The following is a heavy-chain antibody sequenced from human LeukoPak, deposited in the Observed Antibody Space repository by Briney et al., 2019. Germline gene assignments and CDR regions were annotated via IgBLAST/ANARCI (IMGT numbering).Heavy chain of an antibody. CDR2: ISGSGGST. CDR1: GFTFSSYA. V-gene: IGHV3-23*01. D-gene: IGHD2-2*01. CDR3: AKVSRCSSTSCHPWYFDL. Sequence: GGSLRLSCAASGFTFSSYAMSWVRQAPGKGLEWVSAISGSGGSTYYADSVKSRFTISRDNSKNTLYLQMNSLRAEDTAVYYCAKVSRCSSTSCHPWYFDLWGRGTLVTVSS. J-gene: IGHJ2*01.